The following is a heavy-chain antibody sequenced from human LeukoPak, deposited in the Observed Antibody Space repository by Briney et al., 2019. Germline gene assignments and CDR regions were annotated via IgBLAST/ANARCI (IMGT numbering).Heavy chain of an antibody. V-gene: IGHV3-23*01. Sequence: GGSLRLSCAASGFTFSSYAMSWVRQAPGKGLEWVSALSDSGGSTYYADSVKGRFTISRDNSKNTLYLQMNSLRAEDTAVYYCAKDLRGHYSSSSGWGQGTLVTVSS. CDR3: AKDLRGHYSSSSG. D-gene: IGHD6-6*01. J-gene: IGHJ4*02. CDR2: LSDSGGST. CDR1: GFTFSSYA.